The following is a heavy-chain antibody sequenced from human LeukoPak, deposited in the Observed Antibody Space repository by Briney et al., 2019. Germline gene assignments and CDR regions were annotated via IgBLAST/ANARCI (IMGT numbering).Heavy chain of an antibody. CDR3: ARRRYSYGYQFSRWFDP. CDR1: GGSISSNSYY. J-gene: IGHJ5*02. D-gene: IGHD5-18*01. Sequence: PSETLSLTCAVSGGSISSNSYYWGWIRQPPGKGLEWIGTVYYSGTTYYNSAFKSRVSISVDTSKNQFSLKLSSVTAADTAVYYCARRRYSYGYQFSRWFDPWGQGTLVTVSS. V-gene: IGHV4-39*01. CDR2: VYYSGTT.